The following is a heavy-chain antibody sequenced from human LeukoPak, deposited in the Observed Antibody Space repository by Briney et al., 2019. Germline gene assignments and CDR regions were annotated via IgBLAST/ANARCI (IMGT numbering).Heavy chain of an antibody. D-gene: IGHD1-7*01. J-gene: IGHJ2*01. Sequence: PGGSLRLSCAASGFTFSTHEMNWVRQAPGKGLEWVSHISSSGSTISYADSVKGRFTISRDNAKNSLHLQMNGLRAEDTAVYYCARDWNWDDWYFDLWGRGTLVTVSS. CDR3: ARDWNWDDWYFDL. V-gene: IGHV3-48*03. CDR2: ISSSGSTI. CDR1: GFTFSTHE.